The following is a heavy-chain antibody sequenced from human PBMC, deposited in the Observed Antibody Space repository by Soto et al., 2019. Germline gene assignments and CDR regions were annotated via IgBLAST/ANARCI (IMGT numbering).Heavy chain of an antibody. V-gene: IGHV4-59*01. J-gene: IGHJ4*02. D-gene: IGHD1-20*01. CDR1: GDAISNYY. CDR3: ARGTRALITSFFAY. CDR2: VHESGST. Sequence: PSETLSLTCNDTGDAISNYYWSWIRQSPGRGLEWIGCVHESGSTDYNPSLKGRVTVSLHTSKSQFSLSLRSATAADTASYYCARGTRALITSFFAYWGQGMPVTVSS.